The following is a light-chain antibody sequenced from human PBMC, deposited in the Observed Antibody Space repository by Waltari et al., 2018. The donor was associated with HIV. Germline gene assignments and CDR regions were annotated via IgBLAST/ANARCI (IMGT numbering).Light chain of an antibody. CDR3: LQADKWPRT. CDR1: QSVSSS. J-gene: IGKJ1*01. CDR2: GGS. Sequence: VLLTQSPATLSVSPGERVTLSCRASQSVSSSLARYQLKPGQAPRLLIYGGSTRASGVPARFTATGSGTQYTLTVSHLQSDDFALYFCLQADKWPRTFGQGTKLEIK. V-gene: IGKV3-15*01.